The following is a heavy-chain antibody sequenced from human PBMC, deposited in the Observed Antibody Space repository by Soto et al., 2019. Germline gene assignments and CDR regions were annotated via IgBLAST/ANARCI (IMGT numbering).Heavy chain of an antibody. Sequence: GGSLRLSCAASGFTFKSFAMHWVRQAPGKGLEWVAVIWHDGSHINYGDSVKGRFTISRDNSQNTVLLHMNTLTAEDTAVYYCARDAVRFGNYSPDSWGQGTLVTVSS. V-gene: IGHV3-33*01. J-gene: IGHJ5*01. D-gene: IGHD1-26*01. CDR3: ARDAVRFGNYSPDS. CDR2: IWHDGSHI. CDR1: GFTFKSFA.